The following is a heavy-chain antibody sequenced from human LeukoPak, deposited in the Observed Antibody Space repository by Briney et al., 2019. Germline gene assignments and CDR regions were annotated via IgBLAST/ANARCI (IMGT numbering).Heavy chain of an antibody. Sequence: PGGSLRLSCAASGFTFSSFWMSWVRQAPGKGLEWVANIKQDGSEKYYVDSVRGRFTVSRDNAKNSLYLQMNSLRAEDTAVYYCARRYYGGNPDYWGQGTLVTVSS. D-gene: IGHD4-23*01. CDR2: IKQDGSEK. J-gene: IGHJ4*02. CDR3: ARRYYGGNPDY. V-gene: IGHV3-7*01. CDR1: GFTFSSFW.